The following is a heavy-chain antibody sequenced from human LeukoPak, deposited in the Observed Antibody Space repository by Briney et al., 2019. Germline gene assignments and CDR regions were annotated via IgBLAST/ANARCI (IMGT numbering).Heavy chain of an antibody. Sequence: GGSLRLSCAASGFTFSSYEMNWVRPAPGKGLEWVSYISSSGSTIYYADSVKGRFTISRDNAKNSLYLQMNSLRAEDTAVYYCARIGEDGMDVWGKGTTVTVSS. V-gene: IGHV3-48*03. CDR2: ISSSGSTI. CDR1: GFTFSSYE. CDR3: ARIGEDGMDV. J-gene: IGHJ6*04.